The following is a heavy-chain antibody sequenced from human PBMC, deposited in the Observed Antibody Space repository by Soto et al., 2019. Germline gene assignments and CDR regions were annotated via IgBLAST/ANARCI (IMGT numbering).Heavy chain of an antibody. D-gene: IGHD4-17*01. J-gene: IGHJ4*02. V-gene: IGHV4-30-4*01. CDR2: MSYSGSS. Sequence: QVQLQASGPGLVKPSQALSLTCTVSGGSISSDDYYWSWIRQPPGKGLEWIGFMSYSGSSSYNAPLKSRVTLSVATTKNPFSLGLNFVTAADTAVYYCATMGTTATRLYYFDHWGQGTMVTVSS. CDR1: GGSISSDDYY. CDR3: ATMGTTATRLYYFDH.